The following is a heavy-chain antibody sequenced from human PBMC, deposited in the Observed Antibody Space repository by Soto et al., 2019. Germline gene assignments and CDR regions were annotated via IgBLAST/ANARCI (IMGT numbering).Heavy chain of an antibody. CDR2: TSYDGNTK. D-gene: IGHD7-27*01. Sequence: QVRLVESGGGVVQPGRSLRLSCTGSGFTFSRYGMHWLRQAPGKGLEWLAVTSYDGNTKYYADSVKGRFTISRDNSKNTLFLQMNSLRREDTAVYYGARVPYTTSSDLYLGYWGQGTLVTVSS. V-gene: IGHV3-30*19. J-gene: IGHJ4*02. CDR1: GFTFSRYG. CDR3: ARVPYTTSSDLYLGY.